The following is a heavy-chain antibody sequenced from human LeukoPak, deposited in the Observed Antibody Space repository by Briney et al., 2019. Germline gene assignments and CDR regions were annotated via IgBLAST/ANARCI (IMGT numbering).Heavy chain of an antibody. D-gene: IGHD3-22*01. J-gene: IGHJ4*02. CDR1: GFTFGDYY. CDR2: ISSSGSTI. Sequence: PGGSLRLSCAASGFTFGDYYMSWIRQAPGKGLEWVSYISSSGSTIYYGDSVKGRFTISRDNAKNSLYLQMHSLRAEDTAVYYCARESYYYDSSGYYVYYFDYWGQGTLVTVSS. V-gene: IGHV3-11*01. CDR3: ARESYYYDSSGYYVYYFDY.